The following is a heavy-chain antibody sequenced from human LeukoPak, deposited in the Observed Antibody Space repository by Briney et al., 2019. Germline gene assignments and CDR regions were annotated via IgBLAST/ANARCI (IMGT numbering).Heavy chain of an antibody. CDR1: GFSFSTSW. Sequence: GGSLRLSCVAPGFSFSTSWMTWVRQAPGKGLEWVANIRKDGREIHYADSLKGRFTISRDNTKNSLFLQMNSLRAEDTGVYYCARDGDSWNDFDHWGQGTLVTVSS. CDR2: IRKDGREI. V-gene: IGHV3-7*01. J-gene: IGHJ4*02. CDR3: ARDGDSWNDFDH. D-gene: IGHD1-1*01.